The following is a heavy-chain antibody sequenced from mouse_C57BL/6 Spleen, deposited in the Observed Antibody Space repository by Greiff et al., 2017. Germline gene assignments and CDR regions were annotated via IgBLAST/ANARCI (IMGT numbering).Heavy chain of an antibody. Sequence: QVQLQQPGAELVMPGASVKLSCKASGYTFTSYWMHWVKQRPGQGLEWIGEIDPSDSYTNYTQKFKGKSTLTVDKSSSTAYMQLSSLTSEDSAVYYCARPAYYSNDDAMDYWGQGTSVTVSS. CDR2: IDPSDSYT. V-gene: IGHV1-69*01. CDR3: ARPAYYSNDDAMDY. CDR1: GYTFTSYW. J-gene: IGHJ4*01. D-gene: IGHD2-5*01.